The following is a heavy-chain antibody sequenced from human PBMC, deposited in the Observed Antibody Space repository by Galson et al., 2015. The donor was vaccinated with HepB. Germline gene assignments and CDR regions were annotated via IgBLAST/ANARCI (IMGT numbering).Heavy chain of an antibody. D-gene: IGHD6-13*01. J-gene: IGHJ5*02. CDR3: AHSWGLSSSWYEYNWFDP. V-gene: IGHV2-5*02. CDR1: GFSLSTSGVG. Sequence: PALVKPTQTLTLTCTFSGFSLSTSGVGVGWIRQPPGKALEWLALIYWDDDKRYSPSLKSRLTITKDTSKNQVVLTMTNMDPVDTATYYCAHSWGLSSSWYEYNWFDPWGQGTLVTVSS. CDR2: IYWDDDK.